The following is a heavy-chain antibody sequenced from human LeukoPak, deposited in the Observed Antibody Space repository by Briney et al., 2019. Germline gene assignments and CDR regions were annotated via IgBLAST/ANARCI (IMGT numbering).Heavy chain of an antibody. Sequence: ASVKVSCKSSRYTFSGNYIYWLRQAPGQGLEWMGRINYNNGDTHYAQKFQGRVTLTRDTSISTAYMQLSSLRSGDTAVYYCARGARITGTNWVRLDYFDYWGQGTLVTVSS. J-gene: IGHJ4*02. CDR2: INYNNGDT. V-gene: IGHV1-2*06. CDR1: RYTFSGNY. CDR3: ARGARITGTNWVRLDYFDY. D-gene: IGHD1-7*01.